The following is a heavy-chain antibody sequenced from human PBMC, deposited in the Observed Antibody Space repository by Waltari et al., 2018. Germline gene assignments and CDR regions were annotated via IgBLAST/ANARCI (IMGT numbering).Heavy chain of an antibody. Sequence: QLQLQESGPGLVKPSETLSLTCTVSGASISSSHYFWAWICQPPGKGLEWIGSVYSSGNTFYNPSLKSRVTISVDTSKNQFSLRLRSLTAADTAVYYCARLRQLLQPLDFDYWGQGTLVTVSS. CDR2: VYSSGNT. CDR1: GASISSSHYF. D-gene: IGHD6-6*01. CDR3: ARLRQLLQPLDFDY. V-gene: IGHV4-39*07. J-gene: IGHJ4*02.